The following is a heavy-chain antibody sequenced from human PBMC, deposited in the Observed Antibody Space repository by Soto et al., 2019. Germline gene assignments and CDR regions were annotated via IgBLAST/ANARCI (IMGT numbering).Heavy chain of an antibody. D-gene: IGHD3-10*01. CDR2: ISYDGSNK. V-gene: IGHV3-30*04. Sequence: GGSLRLSCAASGFTFSSYAMHWVRQAPGKGLEWVAVISYDGSNKYYADSVKGRFTISRDNSKNTLYLQMNSLRAEDTAVYYCARDGPSSVREHGDHDAFDIWGQGTMVTVSS. CDR1: GFTFSSYA. J-gene: IGHJ3*02. CDR3: ARDGPSSVREHGDHDAFDI.